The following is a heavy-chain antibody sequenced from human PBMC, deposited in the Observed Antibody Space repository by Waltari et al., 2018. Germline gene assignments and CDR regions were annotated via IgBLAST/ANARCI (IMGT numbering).Heavy chain of an antibody. V-gene: IGHV4-34*01. CDR1: GGSFSGYF. Sequence: QAQLHQWGAGLLKPSETLSLTCAVSGGSFSGYFWSWIRQSPGKGLEWIGEINGDGTANYNPSVKSLVGMSVDTIKSQISLSLSSVTAADAAVYYCARVGDYHGSGRFGLDVWGRGTRVTVSS. CDR3: ARVGDYHGSGRFGLDV. D-gene: IGHD3-10*01. CDR2: INGDGTA. J-gene: IGHJ6*02.